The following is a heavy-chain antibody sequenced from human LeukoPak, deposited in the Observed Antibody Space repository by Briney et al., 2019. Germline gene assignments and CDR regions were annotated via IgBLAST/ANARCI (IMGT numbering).Heavy chain of an antibody. Sequence: SETLSLTCTVSGGSISSYYWSWIRQPPGKGLEWIGYIYYSGSTNYNPSLKSRVTISVGTSKNQFSLKLSSVTAADTAVYYCARHAYYYDRSGSYEAFDIWGQGTMVTVSS. CDR3: ARHAYYYDRSGSYEAFDI. CDR1: GGSISSYY. CDR2: IYYSGST. J-gene: IGHJ3*02. V-gene: IGHV4-59*08. D-gene: IGHD3-22*01.